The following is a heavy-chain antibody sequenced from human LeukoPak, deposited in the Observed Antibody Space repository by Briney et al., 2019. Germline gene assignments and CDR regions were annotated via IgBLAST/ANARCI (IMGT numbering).Heavy chain of an antibody. D-gene: IGHD3-16*02. CDR3: ARDNSVGDIAWWFDP. CDR1: GYSFTSHY. V-gene: IGHV1-46*01. J-gene: IGHJ5*02. Sequence: GASVKVSCKASGYSFTSHYMHWVRQAPGQGLEWMGLINPSGSSTLYAQKFQGRVTMTRDMSTTTDYMELSSLRSEDTAVYYCARDNSVGDIAWWFDPWGQRTLVTVSS. CDR2: INPSGSST.